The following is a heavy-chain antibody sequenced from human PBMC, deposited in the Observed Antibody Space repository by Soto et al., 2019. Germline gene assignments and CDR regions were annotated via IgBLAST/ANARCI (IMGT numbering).Heavy chain of an antibody. CDR1: GGTFSRHS. CDR3: ARDLTSVRGS. D-gene: IGHD3-10*01. V-gene: IGHV1-69*01. CDR2: IIPIFDAT. J-gene: IGHJ4*02. Sequence: QVQMVQSGAEVKKPGSSARVSCKVSGGTFSRHSISRVRQAPGQGLEWMGGIIPIFDATQYAQKFQGRLTITADESTTTFHMDLSGLRPEDTAIYYCARDLTSVRGSWGQGTLVTVS.